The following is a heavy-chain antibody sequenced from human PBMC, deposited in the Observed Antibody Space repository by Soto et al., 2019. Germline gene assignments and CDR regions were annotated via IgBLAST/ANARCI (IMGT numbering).Heavy chain of an antibody. CDR3: ARDPHDFWTSYWFDR. D-gene: IGHD3-3*01. V-gene: IGHV1-18*01. CDR1: GYPFYTYG. CDR2: ISAYDGKT. J-gene: IGHJ5*02. Sequence: ASVKVSCKASGYPFYTYGINWVRKAPGQGLELMVWISAYDGKTTYAEKFQDRLTLTTARSTSTAYMELTSLRADDTAVYYCARDPHDFWTSYWFDRWGEGTLVTVSS.